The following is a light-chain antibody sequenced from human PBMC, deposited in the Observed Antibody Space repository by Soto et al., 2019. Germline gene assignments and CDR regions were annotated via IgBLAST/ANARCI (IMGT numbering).Light chain of an antibody. V-gene: IGKV3-11*01. CDR3: QQRSNWPPT. Sequence: IVTTQSPATLSLSPGQRATLSLRSSQSVGNYLAWYQQTPGQAPRLLIYAASNRATGIPARFSGSGSGTDFTLTISYLQPEDFAVFYCQQRSNWPPTFGQGTKVDIK. CDR2: AAS. CDR1: QSVGNY. J-gene: IGKJ1*01.